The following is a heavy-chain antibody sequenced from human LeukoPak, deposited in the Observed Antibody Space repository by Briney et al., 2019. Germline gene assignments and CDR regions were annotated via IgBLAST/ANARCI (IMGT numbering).Heavy chain of an antibody. CDR1: GFTFSSYS. CDR3: AIVGYYMLSWANFDY. V-gene: IGHV3-21*01. Sequence: KPGGPLRLSCAASGFTFSSYSMNWVRQAPGKGLEWVSSISSSSSYIYYADSVKGRFTISRDNAKNSLYLHMNSLRAEDTAVYYCAIVGYYMLSWANFDYWGQGTLVTVSS. D-gene: IGHD3-3*01. J-gene: IGHJ4*02. CDR2: ISSSSSYI.